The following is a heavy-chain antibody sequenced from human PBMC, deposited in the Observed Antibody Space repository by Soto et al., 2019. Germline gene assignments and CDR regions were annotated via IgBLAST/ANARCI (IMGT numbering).Heavy chain of an antibody. V-gene: IGHV4-39*01. D-gene: IGHD1-26*01. CDR1: GGSLSRSGYL. Sequence: PSETLSLPCTVSGGSLSRSGYLWGWIPPPPGKGREWIGSIYYSGSTYYNPSLKSRVTISVDTSKNQFSLKLSSVTAADTAVYYCARLLGGATYYFDYWGQGTLVTVSS. CDR2: IYYSGST. CDR3: ARLLGGATYYFDY. J-gene: IGHJ4*02.